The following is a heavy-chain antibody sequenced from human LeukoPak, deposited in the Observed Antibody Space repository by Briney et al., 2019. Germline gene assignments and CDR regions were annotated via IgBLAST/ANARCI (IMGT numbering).Heavy chain of an antibody. CDR2: IYYSGST. J-gene: IGHJ3*02. CDR1: GGSISSGGYY. V-gene: IGHV4-31*03. Sequence: SQTLSLTCTVSGGSISSGGYYWSWIRQHPGKGLEWIGYIYYSGSTYYNPSLKSRLTISVDTSKNQFSLKLSSVTAADTAVYYCARARTVADAFDIWGQGTMVTVSS. CDR3: ARARTVADAFDI.